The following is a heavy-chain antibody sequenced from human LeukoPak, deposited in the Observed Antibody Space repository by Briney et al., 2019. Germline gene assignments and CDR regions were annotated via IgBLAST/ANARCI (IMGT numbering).Heavy chain of an antibody. CDR2: IVGSGGGT. J-gene: IGHJ4*02. Sequence: GASLRLSCAASGSNFNIYAMNWVRQAPGKGLEWVSGIVGSGGGTYYADSVKGRFTISRDNSKNTLYLQMNSLRAEDTAVYYCAKGAHTMILVVVESWGQGTLVTVSS. V-gene: IGHV3-23*01. CDR1: GSNFNIYA. CDR3: AKGAHTMILVVVES. D-gene: IGHD3-22*01.